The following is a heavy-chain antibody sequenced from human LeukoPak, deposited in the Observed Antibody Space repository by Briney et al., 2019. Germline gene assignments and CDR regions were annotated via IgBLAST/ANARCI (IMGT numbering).Heavy chain of an antibody. CDR3: ARDSPNYYGSGSYYTGSAFDI. V-gene: IGHV4-30-4*07. CDR1: GGSISSGGYS. Sequence: PSETLSLTCAVSGGSISSGGYSWSWIRQPPGKGLEWIGYIYYSGSTYYNPSLKSRVTISVDTSKNQFSLKLSSVTAADTAVYYCARDSPNYYGSGSYYTGSAFDIWGQGTMVTVSS. CDR2: IYYSGST. J-gene: IGHJ3*02. D-gene: IGHD3-10*01.